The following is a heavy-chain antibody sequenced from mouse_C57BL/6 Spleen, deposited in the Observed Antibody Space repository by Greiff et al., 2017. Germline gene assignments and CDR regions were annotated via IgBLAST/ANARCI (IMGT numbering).Heavy chain of an antibody. D-gene: IGHD4-1*01. V-gene: IGHV14-4*01. J-gene: IGHJ3*01. CDR2: IDPENGDT. CDR1: GFNIKDDY. CDR3: TTRLTGNAY. Sequence: VQLQQSGAELVRPGASVKLSCTASGFNIKDDYMHWVKQRPEQGLEWIGWIDPENGDTEYASKFQGKATITADTSSNTAYLQLSSLTSEDTVVYYCTTRLTGNAYWGQGTLVTVSA.